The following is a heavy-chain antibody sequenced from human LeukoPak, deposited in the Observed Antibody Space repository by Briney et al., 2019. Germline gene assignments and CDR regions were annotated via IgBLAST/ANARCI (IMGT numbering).Heavy chain of an antibody. V-gene: IGHV4-61*02. CDR1: GGSISSGSYY. CDR2: IYTSGST. CDR3: ARVFCSTSCFLDY. Sequence: SQTLSLTCTVSGGSISSGSYYWSWIRQPAGEGLEWIGRIYTSGSTNYNPSLKSRVTISVDTSKNQFSLKLSSVTAADTAVYYCARVFCSTSCFLDYWGQGTLVTVSS. D-gene: IGHD2-2*01. J-gene: IGHJ4*02.